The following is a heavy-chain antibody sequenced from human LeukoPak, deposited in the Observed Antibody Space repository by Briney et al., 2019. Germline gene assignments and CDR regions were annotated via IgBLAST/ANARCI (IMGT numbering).Heavy chain of an antibody. V-gene: IGHV3-74*01. Sequence: QPGGSLRLSCAASGFTFSSYWMHWVRQAPGKGLVWVSRINNDGSSTSYADSVKGRFTISRDNAQNTVYLQMNSLRAEDTALYYCARVYNSGYYHLGYWGQGALVTVSS. CDR1: GFTFSSYW. CDR2: INNDGSST. CDR3: ARVYNSGYYHLGY. J-gene: IGHJ4*02. D-gene: IGHD3-22*01.